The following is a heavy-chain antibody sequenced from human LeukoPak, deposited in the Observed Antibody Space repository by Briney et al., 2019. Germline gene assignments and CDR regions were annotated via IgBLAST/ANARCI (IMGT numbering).Heavy chain of an antibody. V-gene: IGHV4-34*01. Sequence: PSETLSLTCAVYGGSFSGYYWSWIRQPPGKGLEWIGEINHSGSTNYNPSLKSRVTISVDTSKNQFSLKLSSVTAADTAVYYCARSSRRYGSGSYYNSYYFDYWGQGTLVTVSS. J-gene: IGHJ4*02. CDR1: GGSFSGYY. D-gene: IGHD3-10*01. CDR3: ARSSRRYGSGSYYNSYYFDY. CDR2: INHSGST.